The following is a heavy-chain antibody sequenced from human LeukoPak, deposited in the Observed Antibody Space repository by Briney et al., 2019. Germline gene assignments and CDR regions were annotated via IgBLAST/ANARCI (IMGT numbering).Heavy chain of an antibody. CDR2: IYYSGST. V-gene: IGHV4-59*01. CDR1: GGSISSYY. Sequence: ASETLSLTCTVSGGSISSYYWSWIRQPPGKGLEWIGYIYYSGSTNYNPSLKSRVTISVDTSKNQFSLKVTSMTAADTAVYYCASRGVVRGISYYFDYWGQGTLVTVSS. J-gene: IGHJ4*02. CDR3: ASRGVVRGISYYFDY. D-gene: IGHD3-10*02.